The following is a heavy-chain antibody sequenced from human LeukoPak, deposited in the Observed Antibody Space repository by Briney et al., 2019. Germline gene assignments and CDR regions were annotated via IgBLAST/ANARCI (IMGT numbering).Heavy chain of an antibody. V-gene: IGHV3-48*01. CDR2: ISSSSSTI. CDR1: GFTFSSYS. J-gene: IGHJ4*02. Sequence: GGSLRLSCAASGFTFSSYSMNWVRQAPGKGLEWVSYISSSSSTIYYADSVKGRFTISRDNAKNSLYLQMNSLRAEDTAVYYCARRASAYSHPYDYWGQGTLVTASS. D-gene: IGHD4/OR15-4a*01. CDR3: ARRASAYSHPYDY.